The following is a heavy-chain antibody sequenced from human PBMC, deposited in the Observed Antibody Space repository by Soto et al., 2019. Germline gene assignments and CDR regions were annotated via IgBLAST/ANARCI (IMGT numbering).Heavy chain of an antibody. CDR3: ARHALEVVMIGRYFDY. D-gene: IGHD3-3*01. Sequence: SETLSLTYTVSGGSISSSSDYWGWIRQPPGKGLEWIGSIYYSGSTYYNPSLKSRVTISVDTSKNQFSLKLSSVTAADTAVYYCARHALEVVMIGRYFDYWGQGTLVTVSS. CDR1: GGSISSSSDY. V-gene: IGHV4-39*01. J-gene: IGHJ4*02. CDR2: IYYSGST.